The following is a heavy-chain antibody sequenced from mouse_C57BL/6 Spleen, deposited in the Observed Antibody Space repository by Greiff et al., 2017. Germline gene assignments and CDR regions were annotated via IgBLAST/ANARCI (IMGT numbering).Heavy chain of an antibody. CDR2: ISSGSSTI. V-gene: IGHV5-17*01. CDR3: AKGDYYGSKHHYYAMDY. CDR1: GFTFSDYG. D-gene: IGHD1-1*01. Sequence: EVQGVESGGGLVKPGGSLKLSCAASGFTFSDYGMHWVRQAPEKGLEWVAYISSGSSTIYYADTVKGRFTISRDNAKNTLFLQMTSLRSEDTAMYYCAKGDYYGSKHHYYAMDYWGQGTSVTVSS. J-gene: IGHJ4*01.